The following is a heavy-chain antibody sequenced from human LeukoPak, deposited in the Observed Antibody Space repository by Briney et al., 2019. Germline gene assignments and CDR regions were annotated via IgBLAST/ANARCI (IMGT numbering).Heavy chain of an antibody. CDR1: GGSFSGYY. D-gene: IGHD5-12*01. Sequence: SETLSLTCAVYGGSFSGYYWSWIRQPPGKGLEWIGEINHSGSTNYNPSLKSRVTISVDTSKNQFSLKLSSVTAADTAVYYCAGPKGGYATRGAPTDYWGQGTLVTVSS. V-gene: IGHV4-34*01. CDR3: AGPKGGYATRGAPTDY. CDR2: INHSGST. J-gene: IGHJ4*02.